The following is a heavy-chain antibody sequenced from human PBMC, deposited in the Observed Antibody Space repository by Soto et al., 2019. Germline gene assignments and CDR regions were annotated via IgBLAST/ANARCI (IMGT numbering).Heavy chain of an antibody. CDR3: ARDRHYYDSSYGMDV. J-gene: IGHJ6*02. CDR2: ISAYSGNT. Sequence: VASVKLSCKASGYTFTSYGSSWVRQAPGQGLEWMGWISAYSGNTNYAQKLQGRVTVTTDTSTSTAYMELRNLRSDDTAVYYCARDRHYYDSSYGMDVWGQGTTVTVSS. CDR1: GYTFTSYG. D-gene: IGHD3-22*01. V-gene: IGHV1-18*01.